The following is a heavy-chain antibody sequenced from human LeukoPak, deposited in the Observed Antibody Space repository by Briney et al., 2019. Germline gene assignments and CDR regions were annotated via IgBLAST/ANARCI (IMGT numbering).Heavy chain of an antibody. CDR3: ARLAIYDSSGYYYY. D-gene: IGHD3-22*01. V-gene: IGHV4-59*08. CDR1: GGSISSYY. J-gene: IGHJ4*02. CDR2: IYYSGST. Sequence: SETLSLTCTVSGGSISSYYWSWIRQPPGKGLEWIGYIYYSGSTNYNPSLKSRVTISVDTSKNQFSLKLSSVTAADTAVYYCARLAIYDSSGYYYYWGQGTLVTVS.